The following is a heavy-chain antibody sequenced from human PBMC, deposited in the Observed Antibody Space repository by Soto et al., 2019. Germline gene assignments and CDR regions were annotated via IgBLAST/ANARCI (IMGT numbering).Heavy chain of an antibody. V-gene: IGHV4-31*03. D-gene: IGHD6-13*01. J-gene: IGHJ4*02. CDR3: ARSAKYSRSWYFDY. CDR2: IYYSGST. CDR1: GGSISSGGYY. Sequence: QVQLQESGPGLVKPSQTLSLTCTVSGGSISSGGYYWSWIRQHPGKGLEWIGYIYYSGSTYYNPSPQGRVTISVATSQNQCSLKLSSVTAADTAVYYCARSAKYSRSWYFDYWGQGTLVTVSS.